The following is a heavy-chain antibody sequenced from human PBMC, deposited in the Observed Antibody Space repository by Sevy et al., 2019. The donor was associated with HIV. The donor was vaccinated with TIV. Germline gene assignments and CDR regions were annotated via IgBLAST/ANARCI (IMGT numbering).Heavy chain of an antibody. CDR2: IYSGGST. CDR3: ARGSGAAAAGTFDY. D-gene: IGHD6-13*01. Sequence: GGSLRFSCAASGFTVSSNYMSWVRQAPGKGLEWVSVIYSGGSTYYADSVKGRFTISRDNSKNTLYLQMNSLRAEDTAVYYCARGSGAAAAGTFDYRGQGTLVTVSS. CDR1: GFTVSSNY. V-gene: IGHV3-53*01. J-gene: IGHJ4*02.